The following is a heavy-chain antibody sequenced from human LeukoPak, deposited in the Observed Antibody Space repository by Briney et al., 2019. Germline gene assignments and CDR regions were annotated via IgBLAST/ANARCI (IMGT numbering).Heavy chain of an antibody. Sequence: PGGSLRLSCAASGFTFSNAWMSWVRQAPGKGLEWVGRIKSKTDGGTTDYAAPVKGRFTISRDDSKNTLYLQMNSLKTEDTAVYYCTTDYWIVLAGPSWFDPWGQGTLVTVSS. CDR3: TTDYWIVLAGPSWFDP. D-gene: IGHD1-1*01. J-gene: IGHJ5*02. CDR2: IKSKTDGGTT. V-gene: IGHV3-15*01. CDR1: GFTFSNAW.